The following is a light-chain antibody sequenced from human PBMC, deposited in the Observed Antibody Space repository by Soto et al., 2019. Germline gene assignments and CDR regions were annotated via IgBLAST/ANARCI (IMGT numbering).Light chain of an antibody. Sequence: GVTQSPATLSVYPGERATLSCRASQSISSNLAWYQQKPGQAPRLLIYGASTRATGIPARFTGSGSGTEFTLTISSLQSEDFAVYYCQHSNNWPLPFAGGTMVDIK. J-gene: IGKJ4*01. V-gene: IGKV3-15*01. CDR2: GAS. CDR1: QSISSN. CDR3: QHSNNWPLP.